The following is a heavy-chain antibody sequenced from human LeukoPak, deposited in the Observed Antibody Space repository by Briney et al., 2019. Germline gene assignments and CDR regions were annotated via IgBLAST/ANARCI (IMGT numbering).Heavy chain of an antibody. CDR1: GFTFSSYG. V-gene: IGHV3-30*03. CDR2: ISYDGSNK. CDR3: AREWELRGYFDY. J-gene: IGHJ4*02. Sequence: AGGSLRLSCAASGFTFSSYGMHWVRQAPGKGLEWVAVISYDGSNKYYADSVKGRFTISRDNSKNTLYLQMNSLRAEDTAVYYCAREWELRGYFDYWGQGTLVTVSS. D-gene: IGHD1-26*01.